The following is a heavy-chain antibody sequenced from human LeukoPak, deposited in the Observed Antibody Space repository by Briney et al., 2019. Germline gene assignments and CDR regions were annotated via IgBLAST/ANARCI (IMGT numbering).Heavy chain of an antibody. D-gene: IGHD2-21*01. CDR3: ARNLCGGDCYSADYYYMDV. CDR1: GGSISSSSYY. J-gene: IGHJ6*03. Sequence: SETLSLTCTVSGGSISSSSYYWGWIRQPPGKGLEWIGSIYYSGSTYYNPSLKSRVTISVDTSKNQFSLKLSSVTAADTAVYYCARNLCGGDCYSADYYYMDVWGKGTTVTVSS. CDR2: IYYSGST. V-gene: IGHV4-39*07.